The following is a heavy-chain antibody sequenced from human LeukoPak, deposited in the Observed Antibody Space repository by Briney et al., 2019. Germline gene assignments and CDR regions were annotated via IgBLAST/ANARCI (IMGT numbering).Heavy chain of an antibody. CDR1: GITLSNYG. CDR3: TTGRWYYYDSSGFPYYFDY. CDR2: ISDSGITT. D-gene: IGHD3-22*01. Sequence: PGGSLRLSCAVSGITLSNYGMSWVRQAPGKGLEWVAGISDSGITTNYADSVKGRFTISRDNPKNTLYLQMNSLRAEDTAVYYCTTGRWYYYDSSGFPYYFDYWGQGTLVTVSS. V-gene: IGHV3-23*01. J-gene: IGHJ4*02.